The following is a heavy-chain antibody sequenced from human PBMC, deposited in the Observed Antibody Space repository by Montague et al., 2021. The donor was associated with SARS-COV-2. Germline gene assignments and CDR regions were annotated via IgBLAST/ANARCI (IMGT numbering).Heavy chain of an antibody. V-gene: IGHV4-59*01. CDR3: ARDVRYYYDQ. J-gene: IGHJ4*02. CDR2: VSYRGST. Sequence: SETLSLTCSVSGGSMGSYRWVWIRQPPGKGLEWIGYVSYRGSTNYNLSLKSRVTISLDTSKNRFSLRVTSVTAADTAVYYCARDVRYYYDQWGQGILVTVSS. D-gene: IGHD3-10*01. CDR1: GGSMGSYR.